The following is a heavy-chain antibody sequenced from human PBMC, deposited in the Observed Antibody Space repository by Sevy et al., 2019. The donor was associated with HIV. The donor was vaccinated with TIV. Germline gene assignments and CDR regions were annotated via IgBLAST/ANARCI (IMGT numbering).Heavy chain of an antibody. CDR2: INPNSGDT. V-gene: IGHV1-2*02. Sequence: ASVKVSCKASGNSFTVYYFHWERQAPGQGLEWMGWINPNSGDTHYAQRFQGRVTMTTDASINAAYMELSGLTSDDTAVYYCARSITIFGVAPVGVWGQGTMVTVSS. CDR3: ARSITIFGVAPVGV. J-gene: IGHJ3*01. D-gene: IGHD3-3*01. CDR1: GNSFTVYY.